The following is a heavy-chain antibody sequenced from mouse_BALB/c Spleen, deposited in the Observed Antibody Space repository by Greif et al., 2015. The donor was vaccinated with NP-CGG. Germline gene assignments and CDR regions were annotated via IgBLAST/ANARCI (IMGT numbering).Heavy chain of an antibody. V-gene: IGHV5-17*02. J-gene: IGHJ2*01. Sequence: EVKLVESGGGLVQPGGSRKLPCAASGFTFSSFGMHWVRQAPEKGLEWVAYISSGSSTIYYADTVKGRFTISRDNPKNTLFLQMTSLRSEDTAMYYCARSGGYYVDFDYWGQGTTLTVSS. D-gene: IGHD2-3*01. CDR2: ISSGSSTI. CDR3: ARSGGYYVDFDY. CDR1: GFTFSSFG.